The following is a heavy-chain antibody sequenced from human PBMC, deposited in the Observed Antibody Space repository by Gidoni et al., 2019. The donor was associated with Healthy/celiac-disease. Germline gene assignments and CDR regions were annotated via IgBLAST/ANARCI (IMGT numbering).Heavy chain of an antibody. CDR2: INPNSGGT. Sequence: QVQLVQSGAEVKKPGASVKVSCKAAGYTCTGYYMHWVRQAPGQGLEWMGWINPNSGGTNDAQKFQGRVTMTRDTSISTAYMELSRLRSDDTAVYYCASLYARNGDIVADWGQGTLVTVSS. J-gene: IGHJ4*02. D-gene: IGHD5-12*01. V-gene: IGHV1-2*02. CDR1: GYTCTGYY. CDR3: ASLYARNGDIVAD.